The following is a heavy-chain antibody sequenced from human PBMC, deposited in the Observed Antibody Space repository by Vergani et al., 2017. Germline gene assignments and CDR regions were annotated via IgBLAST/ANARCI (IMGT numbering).Heavy chain of an antibody. CDR2: IYVSGIT. V-gene: IGHV4-61*02. CDR1: GASINNDFYY. CDR3: ARDNKQLRPRAFDL. D-gene: IGHD4-23*01. Sequence: QVQLQESGPGLVKPSQTLSLTCTVSGASINNDFYYWHWIRQPAGKGLEWIGRIYVSGITDYNSSLQSRVSMSVDTSKNQFSLTLTSVTAADTAVYYCARDNKQLRPRAFDLGGEGTMVTVSS. J-gene: IGHJ3*01.